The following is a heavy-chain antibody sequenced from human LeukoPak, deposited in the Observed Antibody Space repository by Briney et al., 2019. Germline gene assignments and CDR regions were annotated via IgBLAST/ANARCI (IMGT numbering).Heavy chain of an antibody. Sequence: SETLSLTCTVSGGSISSGGYYWSWIRQHPGKGLEWNGYIYYSGSTYYNPSLKSRVTISVDTSKNQFSLKLSSVTAADTAVYYCARDVEMAPGNHYYGMDVWGQGTTVTVSS. CDR2: IYYSGST. CDR3: ARDVEMAPGNHYYGMDV. CDR1: GGSISSGGYY. D-gene: IGHD2-15*01. V-gene: IGHV4-31*03. J-gene: IGHJ6*02.